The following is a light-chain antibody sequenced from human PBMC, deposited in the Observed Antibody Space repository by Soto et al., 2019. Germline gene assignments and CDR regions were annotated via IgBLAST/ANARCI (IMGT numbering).Light chain of an antibody. Sequence: DIVMTQFPLSLPVTPGEPASISCRASQSLLHSNGHNYLAWYVQKPGQSPRLLLYLASNRASGVPDRFSGSASGTDFTLMISRVEADDVGVYYCMQALQTPLTFGGGTRVDIK. CDR1: QSLLHSNGHNY. CDR2: LAS. V-gene: IGKV2-28*01. CDR3: MQALQTPLT. J-gene: IGKJ4*02.